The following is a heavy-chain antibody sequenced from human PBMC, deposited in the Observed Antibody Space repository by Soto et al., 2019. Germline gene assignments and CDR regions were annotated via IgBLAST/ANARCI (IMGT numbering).Heavy chain of an antibody. CDR3: ARNPYFSSTSCYDDYYYYMDV. D-gene: IGHD2-2*01. J-gene: IGHJ6*03. V-gene: IGHV1-18*01. CDR1: GYTFTSYG. CDR2: ISAYNGNT. Sequence: ASVKVSCKASGYTFTSYGISWVRQAPGQGLEWMGWISAYNGNTNYAQKLQGRVTMTTDTSTSTAYMELRSLRSDDTAVYYCARNPYFSSTSCYDDYYYYMDVWGKGTTVTVSS.